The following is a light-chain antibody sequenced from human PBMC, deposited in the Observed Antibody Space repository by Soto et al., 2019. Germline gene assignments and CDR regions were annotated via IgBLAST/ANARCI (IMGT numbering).Light chain of an antibody. CDR3: QQSYSTPYT. CDR1: QSISSY. J-gene: IGKJ2*01. V-gene: IGKV1-39*01. CDR2: AAS. Sequence: DIQMTQSPSAMSASVGDRVTITCRASQSISSYLNWYQQKPWKAPKLLIYAASSLQSGVPSRFSGSGSGTDFTLTIRSLQPEDFATYYCQQSYSTPYTVGQGTPREIQ.